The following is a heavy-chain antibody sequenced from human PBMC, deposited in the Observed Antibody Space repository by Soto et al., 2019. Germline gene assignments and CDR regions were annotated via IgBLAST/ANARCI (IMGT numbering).Heavy chain of an antibody. J-gene: IGHJ3*02. CDR1: GGSISSGGYY. V-gene: IGHV4-31*03. D-gene: IGHD3-22*01. CDR2: IYYSGST. CDR3: AREPLQDYYDSSGYHVDAFDI. Sequence: QVQLQESGPGLVKPSQTLSLTCTVSGGSISSGGYYWSWIRQHPGKGLEWIGYIYYSGSTYYNPSLKSRVTISVDTSKNQFSLKLSSVTAADTAVYYCAREPLQDYYDSSGYHVDAFDIWGQGTMVTVSS.